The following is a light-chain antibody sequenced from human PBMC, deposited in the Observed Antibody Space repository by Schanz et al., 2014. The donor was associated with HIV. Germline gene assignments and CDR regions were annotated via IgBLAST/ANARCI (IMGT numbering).Light chain of an antibody. CDR2: EVT. CDR3: VSYTGTNNPV. Sequence: QSALTQPPSASGSPGQSVTISCTGTRSDIGNHDFVSWYQQHPGKAPKLMIYEVTKRPSGVPARFSGSKSGNTASLTVSGLQAEDEADYYCVSYTGTNNPVFGGGTKLIVL. V-gene: IGLV2-8*01. J-gene: IGLJ2*01. CDR1: RSDIGNHDF.